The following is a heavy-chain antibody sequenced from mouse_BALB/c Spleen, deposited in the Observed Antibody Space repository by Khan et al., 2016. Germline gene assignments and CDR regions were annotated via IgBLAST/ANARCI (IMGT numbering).Heavy chain of an antibody. Sequence: EVELVESGGGLVKPGGSLKLSCAASGFTFSSYTMSWVRQTPEKRLEWVATISSGGTYTYYPDSVKGRFTISRDNAKNPLYLQMSSLKSEDTAMYYCTNIYDGYYEFPYWGQGTLVTVSA. CDR3: TNIYDGYYEFPY. CDR2: ISSGGTYT. D-gene: IGHD2-3*01. V-gene: IGHV5-6-4*01. J-gene: IGHJ3*01. CDR1: GFTFSSYT.